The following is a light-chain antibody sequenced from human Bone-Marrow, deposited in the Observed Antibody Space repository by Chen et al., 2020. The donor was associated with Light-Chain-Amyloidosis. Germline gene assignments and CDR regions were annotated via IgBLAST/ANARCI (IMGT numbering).Light chain of an antibody. CDR3: QVWERSSDRPV. CDR1: NIGSTS. CDR2: DDS. V-gene: IGLV3-21*02. Sequence: SYVLTQPSSVSVAPGQTATIACGGNNIGSTSVQWYQQTPGQAPLLVVYDDSDRPSGIPARVSGSNSGNTATLTIRRVEAGDEAAYYCQVWERSSDRPVFGGGTKLTVL. J-gene: IGLJ3*02.